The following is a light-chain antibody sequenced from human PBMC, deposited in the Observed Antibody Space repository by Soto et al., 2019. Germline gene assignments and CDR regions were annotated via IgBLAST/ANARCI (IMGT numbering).Light chain of an antibody. Sequence: QSVLTQPPSVSGAPGQRVTISCTGSISNIGAGYDVYWYQQLPGTAPKLLIYGNSNRPSGVPDRFSGSKSGTSASLAITGLQADDEADYYCQSYDSSVSLRVFGTGTKLTVL. V-gene: IGLV1-40*01. CDR3: QSYDSSVSLRV. CDR2: GNS. J-gene: IGLJ1*01. CDR1: ISNIGAGYD.